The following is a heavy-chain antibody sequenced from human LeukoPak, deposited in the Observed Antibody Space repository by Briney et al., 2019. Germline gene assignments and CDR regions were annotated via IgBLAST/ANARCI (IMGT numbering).Heavy chain of an antibody. J-gene: IGHJ4*02. D-gene: IGHD5-18*01. CDR1: GYSLTDYY. Sequence: ASVTVSCRASGYSLTDYYIHWVRQAPGQGLEWVGRINPNSGVTIYAQKFQGRVTMTRATSIGTVYMDLSGLRSDDTAIYYCSRGDTLMVTPDYWGQGTLVTVSS. V-gene: IGHV1-2*06. CDR3: SRGDTLMVTPDY. CDR2: INPNSGVT.